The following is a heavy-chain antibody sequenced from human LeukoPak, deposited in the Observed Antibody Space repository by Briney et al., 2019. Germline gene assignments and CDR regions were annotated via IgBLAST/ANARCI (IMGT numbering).Heavy chain of an antibody. CDR2: ISAYNGNT. CDR3: ARDALWFGAVRHFDY. V-gene: IGHV1-18*01. D-gene: IGHD3-10*01. CDR1: GYTFTSYG. Sequence: ASVKVSCKASGYTFTSYGISWVRQAPGQGLEWMGWISAYNGNTNYAQKLQGRVTMTTDTSTSTAYMELRSLRSVDTAVYYCARDALWFGAVRHFDYWGQGTLVTVSS. J-gene: IGHJ4*02.